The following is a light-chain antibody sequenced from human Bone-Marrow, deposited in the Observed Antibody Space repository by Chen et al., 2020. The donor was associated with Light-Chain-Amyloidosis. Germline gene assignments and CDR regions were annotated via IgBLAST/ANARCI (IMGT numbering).Light chain of an antibody. Sequence: SYVLTQPSSVSVAQGQTATIACGGNNIGSTSVHWYQQTPGQAPLLVVYDDSDRPSGIPERLSGSNSGNTATLTISRVEAGDEVDYYCQVWDRSSDRPVFGGGTKLTVL. CDR1: NIGSTS. CDR3: QVWDRSSDRPV. CDR2: DDS. V-gene: IGLV3-21*02. J-gene: IGLJ3*02.